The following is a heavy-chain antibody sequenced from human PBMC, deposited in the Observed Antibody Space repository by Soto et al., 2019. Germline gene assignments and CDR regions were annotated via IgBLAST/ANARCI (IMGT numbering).Heavy chain of an antibody. CDR3: VRQGIDYLHGLGDV. CDR1: SGPSRSHN. Sequence: QVQVQQSGPGLVKPSETLSLTCTVSSGPSRSHNWGWIRQPPGRGLEWIGYVYYTGDTSYNPSLESRVTRSADTSTNHISLTLRSVTAADTAVYYCVRQGIDYLHGLGDVWGQGTTVSVSS. CDR2: VYYTGDT. D-gene: IGHD5-12*01. J-gene: IGHJ6*02. V-gene: IGHV4-59*08.